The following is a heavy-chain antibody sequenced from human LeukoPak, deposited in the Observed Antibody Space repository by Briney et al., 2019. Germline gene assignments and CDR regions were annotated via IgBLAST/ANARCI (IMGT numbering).Heavy chain of an antibody. Sequence: PGGSLRLSCAASGFTFSSYGMHWVRQAPGKGLEWVAFIRYDGSNKYYADSVKGRFTISRDNSKNTLYLQMNSLRAEDTAVYYCAKDYLGYCSGGSCYSWEYWGQGTLVTVSS. CDR3: AKDYLGYCSGGSCYSWEY. V-gene: IGHV3-30*02. CDR1: GFTFSSYG. D-gene: IGHD2-15*01. J-gene: IGHJ4*02. CDR2: IRYDGSNK.